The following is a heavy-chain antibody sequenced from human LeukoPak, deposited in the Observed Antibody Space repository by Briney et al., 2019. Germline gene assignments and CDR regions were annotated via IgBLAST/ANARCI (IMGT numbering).Heavy chain of an antibody. Sequence: ASVRVSCKASGYTFTSYGISWVRQAPGQGLEWMGWISAYNGNTNYAQKLQGRVTMTTDTSTSTAYMELRSLRSDDTAVYYCARVFLRWELPPGDYWGQGTLVTVSS. CDR3: ARVFLRWELPPGDY. J-gene: IGHJ4*02. CDR2: ISAYNGNT. V-gene: IGHV1-18*01. CDR1: GYTFTSYG. D-gene: IGHD1-26*01.